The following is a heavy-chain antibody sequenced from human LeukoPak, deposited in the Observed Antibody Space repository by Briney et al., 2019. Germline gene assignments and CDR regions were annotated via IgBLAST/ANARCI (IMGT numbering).Heavy chain of an antibody. CDR1: GFTFDDYA. CDR3: AKGTYYYDSSGYYFDY. CDR2: ISWNSGSI. D-gene: IGHD3-22*01. V-gene: IGHV3-9*01. J-gene: IGHJ4*02. Sequence: GRSLRLSCAASGFTFDDYAMHWVRQAPGKGLEWVSGISWNSGSIGYADSVKGRFTISRDNAKNSLYLQMNSLRAEDTALYYCAKGTYYYDSSGYYFDYWGQGTLVTVSS.